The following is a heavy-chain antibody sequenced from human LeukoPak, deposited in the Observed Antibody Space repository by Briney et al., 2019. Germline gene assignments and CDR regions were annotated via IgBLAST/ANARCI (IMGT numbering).Heavy chain of an antibody. CDR1: GFTFSSYA. V-gene: IGHV3-23*01. CDR3: AKGAATAGILDY. D-gene: IGHD6-13*01. J-gene: IGHJ4*02. CDR2: ITSGGST. Sequence: PGGSLRLSCAASGFTFSSYAMSWVRQAPGKGLEWVSTITSGGSTYYADSVTGRFTISRDNSKNTLYLQMNSLRAEDTAVYYCAKGAATAGILDYWGQGTLVTVSS.